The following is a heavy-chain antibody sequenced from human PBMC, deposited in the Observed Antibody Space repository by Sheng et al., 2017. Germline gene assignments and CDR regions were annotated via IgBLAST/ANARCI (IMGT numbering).Heavy chain of an antibody. Sequence: QVQLVQSGAEVKKPGSSVKVSCKASGGTFSSYAISWVRQAPGQGLEWMGGIIPILGIANYAQKFQGRVTITADKSTSTAYMELSSLRSEDTAVYYCARDKSHTIFPYCGGDCYWWTFDIWGQGTMVTVSS. J-gene: IGHJ3*02. D-gene: IGHD2-21*01. CDR3: ARDKSHTIFPYCGGDCYWWTFDI. CDR2: IIPILGIA. CDR1: GGTFSSYA. V-gene: IGHV1-69*10.